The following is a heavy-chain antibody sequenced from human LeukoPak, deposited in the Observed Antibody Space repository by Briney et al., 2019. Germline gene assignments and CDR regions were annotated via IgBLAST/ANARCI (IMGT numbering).Heavy chain of an antibody. CDR2: AGWAGGTT. CDR3: AKELDTMFFDY. J-gene: IGHJ4*02. D-gene: IGHD3-10*02. V-gene: IGHV3-43*01. CDR1: GFTFDRYT. Sequence: GGSLRLSCATSGFTFDRYTIHWARQAPSKGLEWVSLAGWAGGTTYYSDCVRGRFTISRDSGKISVYLQMNSLTTDDTAFYFCAKELDTMFFDYWGQGALVTVSS.